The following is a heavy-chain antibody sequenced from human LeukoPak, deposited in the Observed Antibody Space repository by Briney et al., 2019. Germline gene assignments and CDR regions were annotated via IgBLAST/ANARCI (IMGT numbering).Heavy chain of an antibody. J-gene: IGHJ4*02. Sequence: GGSLRLSCTVSGFTFSNYVMTWVRQAPGKGLEWVSVIGLSGNTYYPDSVKGRSTVSRDNSKNTVSLQINGLRVEDTAVYYCGRYLHSTVGANDYWGQGTLVTVSS. D-gene: IGHD1-26*01. V-gene: IGHV3-23*01. CDR3: GRYLHSTVGANDY. CDR1: GFTFSNYV. CDR2: IGLSGNT.